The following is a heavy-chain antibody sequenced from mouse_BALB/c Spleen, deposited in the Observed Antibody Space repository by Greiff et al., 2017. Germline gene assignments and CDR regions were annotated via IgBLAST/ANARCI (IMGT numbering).Heavy chain of an antibody. J-gene: IGHJ1*01. CDR1: GFTFSSFG. V-gene: IGHV5-17*02. CDR3: AREELPKGYWYFDV. CDR2: ISSGSSTI. Sequence: EVHLVESGGGLVQPGGSRKLSCAASGFTFSSFGMHWVRQAPEKGLEWVAYISSGSSTIYYADTVKGRFTISRDNPKNTLFLQMTSLRSEDTAMYYCAREELPKGYWYFDVWGAGTTVTVSS.